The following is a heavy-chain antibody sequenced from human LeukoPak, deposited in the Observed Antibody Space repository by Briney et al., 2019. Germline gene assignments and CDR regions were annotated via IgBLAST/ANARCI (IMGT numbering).Heavy chain of an antibody. J-gene: IGHJ4*02. D-gene: IGHD2-21*02. Sequence: GGSLRLSCVASGFSFSSYEMSRVRQAPGKGLEWVSYISSSGATIYYADSVKGRFTISRDNAKNSLSLQMYRLRDDDTAVYYCARGGAYCGGDCYPEFDYWGQGTLVTVSS. V-gene: IGHV3-48*03. CDR3: ARGGAYCGGDCYPEFDY. CDR1: GFSFSSYE. CDR2: ISSSGATI.